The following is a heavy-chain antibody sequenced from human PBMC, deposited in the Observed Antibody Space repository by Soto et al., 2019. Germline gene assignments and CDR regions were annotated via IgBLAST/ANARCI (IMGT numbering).Heavy chain of an antibody. D-gene: IGHD3-10*01. CDR1: GFTFSSYA. V-gene: IGHV3-30-3*01. CDR2: ISYDGSNK. CDR3: APAQDMVRGVPHDY. Sequence: GGSLRLSCAASGFTFSSYAMHWVRQAPGKGLEWVAVISYDGSNKYYADSVKGRFTISRDNSKNTLYLQMNSLRAEDTAVYYCAPAQDMVRGVPHDYWGQGTLVTVSS. J-gene: IGHJ4*02.